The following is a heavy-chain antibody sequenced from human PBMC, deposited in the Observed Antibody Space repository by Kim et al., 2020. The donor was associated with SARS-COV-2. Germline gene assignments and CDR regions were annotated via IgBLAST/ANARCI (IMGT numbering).Heavy chain of an antibody. CDR3: ARDGKPMISLTQAHYYGLDL. D-gene: IGHD3-22*01. J-gene: IGHJ6*02. Sequence: GGSLRLSCVASGFTFSRYGMHWVRQAPGKGLEWVAVTSSDETEKSYAGSVEGRFSVSRDNSRNTMYLQMHSLRPEDTAVYYCARDGKPMISLTQAHYYGLDLWGRGTTVTVSS. CDR1: GFTFSRYG. CDR2: TSSDETEK. V-gene: IGHV3-30*03.